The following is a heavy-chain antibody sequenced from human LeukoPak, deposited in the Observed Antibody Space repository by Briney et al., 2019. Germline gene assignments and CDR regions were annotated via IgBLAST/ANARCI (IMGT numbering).Heavy chain of an antibody. CDR3: ASYNGYAK. CDR2: VSPNSGGS. Sequence: ASVKVSCKTSGYTFTSYDINWLRQATGQGPEWMGRVSPNSGGSDYAQKFQGRVTMTRDTSISTAYMELSSLTYEDTAVYYCASYNGYAKWGQGTLVTVSS. D-gene: IGHD5-12*01. J-gene: IGHJ4*02. V-gene: IGHV1-8*01. CDR1: GYTFTSYD.